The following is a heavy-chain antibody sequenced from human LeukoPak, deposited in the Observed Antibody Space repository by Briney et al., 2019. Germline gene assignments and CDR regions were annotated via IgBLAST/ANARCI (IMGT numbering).Heavy chain of an antibody. J-gene: IGHJ3*02. Sequence: GGSLRLSCAASGFTFSSYAMHWVRQAPGKGLEWVAVISYDGSNKYYADSVKGRFTISRDNSKNTLYLQMNSLRAEDTALYYCAKEEDAFDIWGQGTMVTVSS. CDR2: ISYDGSNK. V-gene: IGHV3-30-3*01. CDR1: GFTFSSYA. CDR3: AKEEDAFDI.